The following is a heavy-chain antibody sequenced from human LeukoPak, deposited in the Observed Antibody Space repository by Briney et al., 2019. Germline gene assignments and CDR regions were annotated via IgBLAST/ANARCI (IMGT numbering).Heavy chain of an antibody. CDR1: GFIFSSYS. V-gene: IGHV3-21*01. Sequence: GGSLRLSCAASGFIFSSYSMNWVRQAPGKGLEWVSSISSSSSYIYYADSVKGRFTISRDNAKNSLYLQMNSLRAEDTAVYYCARVLFDGSYGGFDYWGQGTLVTVSS. D-gene: IGHD3-22*01. CDR3: ARVLFDGSYGGFDY. CDR2: ISSSSSYI. J-gene: IGHJ4*02.